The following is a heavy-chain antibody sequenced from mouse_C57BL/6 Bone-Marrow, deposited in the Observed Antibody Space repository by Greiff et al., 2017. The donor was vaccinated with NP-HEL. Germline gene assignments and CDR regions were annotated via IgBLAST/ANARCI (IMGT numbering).Heavy chain of an antibody. J-gene: IGHJ2*01. Sequence: QVQLQQSGAELVRPGASVTLSCKASGYTFTDYEMHWVKQTPVHGLEWIGAIDPETGGTAYNQKFKGKAILTADKSSSTAYMGLRSLTSEDSAVYYCTRGGYDYGSSYGFDYWGQGTTLTVSS. D-gene: IGHD1-1*01. V-gene: IGHV1-15*01. CDR3: TRGGYDYGSSYGFDY. CDR1: GYTFTDYE. CDR2: IDPETGGT.